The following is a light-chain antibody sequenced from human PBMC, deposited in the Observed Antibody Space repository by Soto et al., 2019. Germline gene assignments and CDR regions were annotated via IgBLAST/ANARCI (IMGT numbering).Light chain of an antibody. CDR2: GAS. J-gene: IGKJ1*01. CDR3: QQYGSSPWT. Sequence: EIVMTQSPATLSVSPGERATLSCRASQSVSSNLAWNQQKPGQAPRLLIYGASTRATGIPARFSGSGSGTEFTLTISSLQSEDFAVYYCQQYGSSPWTFGQGTKVDI. CDR1: QSVSSN. V-gene: IGKV3-15*01.